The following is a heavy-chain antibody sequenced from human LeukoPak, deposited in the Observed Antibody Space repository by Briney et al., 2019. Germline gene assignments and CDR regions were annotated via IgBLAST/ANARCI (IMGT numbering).Heavy chain of an antibody. CDR3: ARVNYFWSGYCSWLDP. V-gene: IGHV3-21*01. J-gene: IGHJ5*02. CDR1: GFTFTTYS. Sequence: GGSLRLSCAASGFTFTTYSMNWVRQAPGKGLEWVSSISTTGTYIYYADSVKGRFTISRDNAKHSLYLQLNNLRAEHTAVYYCARVNYFWSGYCSWLDPWGQGTLVTVSS. CDR2: ISTTGTYI. D-gene: IGHD3-3*01.